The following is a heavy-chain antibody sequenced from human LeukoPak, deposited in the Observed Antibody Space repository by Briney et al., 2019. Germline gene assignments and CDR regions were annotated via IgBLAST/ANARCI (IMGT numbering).Heavy chain of an antibody. J-gene: IGHJ4*02. V-gene: IGHV3-11*01. CDR3: ARTKSEPTYGQHHGLDN. CDR1: GITFTDHY. D-gene: IGHD3-10*01. Sequence: GGSLRLSCAASGITFTDHYMNWIRQAPGKGLEWLSYISTSGRTIAYADSVKGRFTISRDNAKNSLYLQMNSLRADDTAVYYCARTKSEPTYGQHHGLDNWGQGTLVAVSS. CDR2: ISTSGRTI.